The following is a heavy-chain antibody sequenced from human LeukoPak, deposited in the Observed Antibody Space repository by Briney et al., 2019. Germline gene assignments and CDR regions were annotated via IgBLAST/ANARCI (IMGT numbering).Heavy chain of an antibody. CDR3: AREASSGYFDY. V-gene: IGHV3-48*03. D-gene: IGHD3-22*01. CDR2: ISNSGETK. Sequence: AGGSLRLSGAVSGFTFSSYEMNWVRQAPGTGLEWVSYISNSGETKYYADSVKGRFTISRDNARNSLYLQMNSLRAEDTAVYYCAREASSGYFDYWGQGTLVTVSS. J-gene: IGHJ4*02. CDR1: GFTFSSYE.